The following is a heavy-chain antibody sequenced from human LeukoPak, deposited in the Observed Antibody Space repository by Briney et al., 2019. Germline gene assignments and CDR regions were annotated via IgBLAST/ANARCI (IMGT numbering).Heavy chain of an antibody. CDR2: INPSGGST. V-gene: IGHV1-46*01. D-gene: IGHD5-18*01. CDR1: GYTFTSYY. J-gene: IGHJ4*02. Sequence: ASVKVSCKASGYTFTSYYMHWVRQAPGQGLEWMGIINPSGGSTSYAQKFQGRVTMTRDTSTSTVYMELSSLRSEDTAVYYCVRDLPYWPGYSYGYFASGFDYWGQGTLVTVSS. CDR3: VRDLPYWPGYSYGYFASGFDY.